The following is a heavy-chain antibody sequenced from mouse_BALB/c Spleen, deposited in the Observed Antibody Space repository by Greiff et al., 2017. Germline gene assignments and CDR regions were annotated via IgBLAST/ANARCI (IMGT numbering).Heavy chain of an antibody. J-gene: IGHJ2*01. CDR2: ISSGSSTI. V-gene: IGHV5-17*02. Sequence: DVKLVESGGGLVQPGGSRKLSCAASGFTFSSFGMHWVRQAPEKGLEWVAYISSGSSTIYYADTVKGRFTISRDNPKNTLFLQMTSLRSEDTAMYYCARMSSSYVYWGQGTTLTVSS. CDR1: GFTFSSFG. D-gene: IGHD1-1*01. CDR3: ARMSSSYVY.